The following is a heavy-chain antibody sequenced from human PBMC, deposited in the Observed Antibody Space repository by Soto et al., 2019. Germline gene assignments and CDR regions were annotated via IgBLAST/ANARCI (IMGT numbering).Heavy chain of an antibody. V-gene: IGHV4-34*01. CDR2: INHSGST. J-gene: IGHJ5*02. CDR3: AGNRGYSYGYAPSNWFDP. D-gene: IGHD5-18*01. Sequence: SETLSLTCAVYGGSFSGYYWSWIRQPPRKGLEWIGEINHSGSTNYNPSLKSRVTISVDTSKNQFSLKLSSVTAADTAVYYCAGNRGYSYGYAPSNWFDPWGQGTLVTVSS. CDR1: GGSFSGYY.